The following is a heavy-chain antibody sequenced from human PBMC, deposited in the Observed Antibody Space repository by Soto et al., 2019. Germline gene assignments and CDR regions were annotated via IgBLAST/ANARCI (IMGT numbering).Heavy chain of an antibody. V-gene: IGHV3-74*01. CDR2: INSDGSST. D-gene: IGHD3-22*01. CDR3: ARVRFYDSSGYYFY. CDR1: GGKSSSYW. J-gene: IGHJ4*02. Sequence: GGSMRLCCGASGGKSSSYWMHWVRQENGKGLVWVSRINSDGSSTSYADSVKGRFTISRDNAKNTLYLQMNSLRAEDTAVYFCARVRFYDSSGYYFYWGQGTLVTVSS.